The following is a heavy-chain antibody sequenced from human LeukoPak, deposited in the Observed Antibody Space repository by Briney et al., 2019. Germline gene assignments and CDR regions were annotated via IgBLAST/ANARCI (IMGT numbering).Heavy chain of an antibody. CDR1: GFTFSIYA. CDR3: AKGLHSGSYFYFDY. Sequence: GGSLRLSCAASGFTFSIYAMSWVRQAPGKGLDWVSVISGSGDSTYYADAVKGRFTISRDNSKNTLYLQMNSLRAEDTAVYYCAKGLHSGSYFYFDYWGQGTLVTVSS. CDR2: ISGSGDST. D-gene: IGHD3-10*01. V-gene: IGHV3-23*01. J-gene: IGHJ4*02.